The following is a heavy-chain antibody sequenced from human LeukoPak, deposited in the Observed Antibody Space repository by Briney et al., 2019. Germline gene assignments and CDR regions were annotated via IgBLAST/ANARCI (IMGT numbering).Heavy chain of an antibody. V-gene: IGHV4-34*01. CDR2: INHSGST. CDR3: ARVVAAASFDY. D-gene: IGHD6-13*01. J-gene: IGHJ4*02. Sequence: SETLSLTCAVYGGSFSGYYWSWIRQPPGKGLEWIGEINHSGSTNYNPSLKSRVTISVDRSKNQFSLKLSSVTAADTAVYYCARVVAAASFDYWGQGTLVTVSS. CDR1: GGSFSGYY.